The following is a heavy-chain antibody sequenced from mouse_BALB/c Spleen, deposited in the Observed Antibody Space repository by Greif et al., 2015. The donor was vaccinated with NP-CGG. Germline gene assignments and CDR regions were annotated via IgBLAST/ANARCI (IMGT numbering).Heavy chain of an antibody. CDR2: ISSGGGST. CDR3: ARYDGYYYYAMDY. D-gene: IGHD2-3*01. CDR1: GFALSSYD. V-gene: IGHV5-12-1*01. Sequence: EVMLVESGGGLVKPGGSLKLSCAASGFALSSYDMSWVRQTPEKRLEWVAYISSGGGSTYYPDTVKGRFTISRDNAKNTLYLQTSSLKSEDTAMYYGARYDGYYYYAMDYWGQGTSVTVSS. J-gene: IGHJ4*01.